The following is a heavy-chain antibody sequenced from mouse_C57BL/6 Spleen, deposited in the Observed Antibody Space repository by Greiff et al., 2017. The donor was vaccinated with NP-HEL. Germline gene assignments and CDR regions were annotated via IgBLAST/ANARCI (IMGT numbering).Heavy chain of an antibody. D-gene: IGHD1-1*01. CDR3: ARGGITTVVATNFDV. Sequence: EVQLVESGPGLVKPSQSLSLTCSVTGYSITSGYYWNWIRQFPGNKLEWMGYISYDGSNNYNPSLKNRISITRDTSKNQFFLKLNSVTTEDTATYYCARGGITTVVATNFDVWGTGTTVTVSS. CDR1: GYSITSGYY. J-gene: IGHJ1*03. V-gene: IGHV3-6*01. CDR2: ISYDGSN.